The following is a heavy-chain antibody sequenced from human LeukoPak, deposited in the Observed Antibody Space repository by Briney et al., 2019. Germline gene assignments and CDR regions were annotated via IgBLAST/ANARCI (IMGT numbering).Heavy chain of an antibody. Sequence: GGSLRLSCAASGFTFSSYAMSWVRQAPGKGLEWISVISGGGGSTYYADSVRGRFPISRDNSENTLFLQMNSLRAEDTAVYYCAKGGATTTRYEYFDYWGQGILVTVSS. CDR3: AKGGATTTRYEYFDY. D-gene: IGHD1-1*01. V-gene: IGHV3-23*01. J-gene: IGHJ4*02. CDR1: GFTFSSYA. CDR2: ISGGGGST.